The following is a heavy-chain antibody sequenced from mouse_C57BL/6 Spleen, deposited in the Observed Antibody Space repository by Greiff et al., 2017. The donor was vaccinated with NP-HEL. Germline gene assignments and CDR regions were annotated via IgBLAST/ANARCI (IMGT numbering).Heavy chain of an antibody. Sequence: VQLQQSGPELVKPGASVKISCKASGYSFTGYYMNWVKQSPEKSLEWIGEINPSTGGTTYNQKFKATATLTVDKSSSTAYMQLKSLTSEDSAVYYCARVDFYYGNYNYAMDYWGQGTSVTVAS. J-gene: IGHJ4*01. CDR2: INPSTGGT. D-gene: IGHD2-1*01. CDR3: ARVDFYYGNYNYAMDY. V-gene: IGHV1-42*01. CDR1: GYSFTGYY.